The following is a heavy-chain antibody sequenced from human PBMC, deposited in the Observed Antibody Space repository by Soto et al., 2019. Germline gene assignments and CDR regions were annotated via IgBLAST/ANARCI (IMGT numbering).Heavy chain of an antibody. CDR1: GFTFISYS. D-gene: IGHD5-12*01. V-gene: IGHV3-48*01. J-gene: IGHJ5*02. Sequence: EVQLVESGGGLVQPGGSLRLSCAASGFTFISYSMNWVRQAPGKGREWVSYISSSSSTIYYADSVKGRFTISRDNAKNSLYLQMNSLRAEDTAVYYCARREYSGYDAWGQGTLVTVSS. CDR2: ISSSSSTI. CDR3: ARREYSGYDA.